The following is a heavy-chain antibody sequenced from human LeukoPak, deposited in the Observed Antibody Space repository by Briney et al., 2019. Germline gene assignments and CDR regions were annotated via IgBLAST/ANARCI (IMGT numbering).Heavy chain of an antibody. V-gene: IGHV1-8*01. CDR3: ARLQTTVTTRFLDV. Sequence: GASVKVSRKASGYTFTSYDINWVRQATGQGLEWMGWMNPNSGNTGYAQKFQGRVTMTRNTSISTAYMELSSLRSEDTAVYYCARLQTTVTTRFLDVWGKGTTVTVSS. D-gene: IGHD4-17*01. CDR1: GYTFTSYD. J-gene: IGHJ6*04. CDR2: MNPNSGNT.